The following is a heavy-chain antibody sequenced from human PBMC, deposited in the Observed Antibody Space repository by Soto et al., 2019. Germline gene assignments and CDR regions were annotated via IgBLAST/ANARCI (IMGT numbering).Heavy chain of an antibody. CDR1: GGSFSGYY. CDR3: ASPSYCSSTTCSDAFDI. CDR2: INHYGST. Sequence: SETLSLTCAVYGGSFSGYYWTWIRQPPGKRLEWIGEINHYGSTNYNPSLKSRVNILADTSKNQFFLRLSSVTAADTAVYYCASPSYCSSTTCSDAFDIWGQGTMVTVSS. D-gene: IGHD2-2*01. J-gene: IGHJ3*02. V-gene: IGHV4-34*01.